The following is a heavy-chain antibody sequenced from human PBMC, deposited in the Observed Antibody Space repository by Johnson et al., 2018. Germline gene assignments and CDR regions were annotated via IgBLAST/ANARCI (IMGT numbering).Heavy chain of an antibody. Sequence: VQLVQSGAEVKKPGESLKISCKGSESRSASYWIGWVRQKPGKGLEWMGIIYTGDSDTRYSPSFQGQVTISADKSISTAYLQWSSLKASDPAMYYCARRYCDITSCWAFDIWGQGTMVTVSS. CDR2: IYTGDSDT. V-gene: IGHV5-51*03. D-gene: IGHD2-2*01. CDR3: ARRYCDITSCWAFDI. CDR1: ESRSASYW. J-gene: IGHJ3*02.